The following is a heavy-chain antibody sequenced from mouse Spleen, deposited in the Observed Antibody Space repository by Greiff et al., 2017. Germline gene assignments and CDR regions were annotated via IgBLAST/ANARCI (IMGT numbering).Heavy chain of an antibody. Sequence: EVKLMESGGGLVKLGGSLKLSCAASGFTFSSYAMSWVRQTPEKRLEWVATISSGGGNTYYPDSVKGRFTISRDNAKNTLYLQMSSLKSEDTAMYYCARPGGYERGYFDYWGQGTTLTVSS. J-gene: IGHJ2*01. D-gene: IGHD2-2*01. CDR2: ISSGGGNT. V-gene: IGHV5-9*04. CDR1: GFTFSSYA. CDR3: ARPGGYERGYFDY.